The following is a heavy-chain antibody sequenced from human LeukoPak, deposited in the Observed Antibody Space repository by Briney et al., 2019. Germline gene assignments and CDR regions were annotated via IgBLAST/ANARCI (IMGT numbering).Heavy chain of an antibody. Sequence: ASVRVSCKASGYVFTSYGISWVRQAPGQGLEWMGWISSHTGDTRYAQRFQDRVTMTTDISTTTAYLDLRSLRSDDTAVYYCARDVRRLQLSTYFFDFWGQGTLVSVSS. V-gene: IGHV1-18*01. CDR1: GYVFTSYG. J-gene: IGHJ4*02. CDR3: ARDVRRLQLSTYFFDF. D-gene: IGHD4-17*01. CDR2: ISSHTGDT.